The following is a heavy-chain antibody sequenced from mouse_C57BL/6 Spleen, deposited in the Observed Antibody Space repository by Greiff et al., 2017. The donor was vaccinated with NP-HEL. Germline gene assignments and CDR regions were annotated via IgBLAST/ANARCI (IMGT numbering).Heavy chain of an antibody. CDR1: GYSFTDYN. CDR2: IYPSSGST. V-gene: IGHV1-39*01. J-gene: IGHJ2*01. CDR3: ARGGCYYDFGG. D-gene: IGHD1-1*01. Sequence: EVQLQQSGPELVKPGASVKISCKASGYSFTDYNMNWVKQSPGQGLEWIGVIYPSSGSTSYNQKFKGKATLTVDQSSSTAYMQLNSLTSEDSAVYDSARGGCYYDFGGRGKGATLTV.